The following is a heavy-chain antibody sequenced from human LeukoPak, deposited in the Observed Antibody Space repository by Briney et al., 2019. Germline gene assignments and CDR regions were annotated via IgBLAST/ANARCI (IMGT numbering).Heavy chain of an antibody. V-gene: IGHV4-34*01. Sequence: MPSETLSLTCAVYGGSFSGYYWSWIRQPPGKGLEWIGEINHSGSTNYNPSLKSRVTISVDTSKNQFSLKLSSVTAADTAVYYCARGINKLYYDFWSGYDYWGQGTPVTVSS. CDR3: ARGINKLYYDFWSGYDY. CDR1: GGSFSGYY. D-gene: IGHD3-3*01. CDR2: INHSGST. J-gene: IGHJ4*02.